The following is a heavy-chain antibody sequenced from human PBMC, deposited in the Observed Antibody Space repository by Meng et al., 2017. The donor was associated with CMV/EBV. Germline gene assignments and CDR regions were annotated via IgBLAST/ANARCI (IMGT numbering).Heavy chain of an antibody. Sequence: CAGYGGSFSGYYWSWIRQPPGKGLEWIGEINHSGSTNYNPSLKSRVTISVDTSKNQFSLKLSSVTAADTAVYYCARDYGGNSEWYFDLWGRGTLVTVSS. CDR3: ARDYGGNSEWYFDL. CDR2: INHSGST. J-gene: IGHJ2*01. CDR1: GGSFSGYY. V-gene: IGHV4-34*01. D-gene: IGHD4-23*01.